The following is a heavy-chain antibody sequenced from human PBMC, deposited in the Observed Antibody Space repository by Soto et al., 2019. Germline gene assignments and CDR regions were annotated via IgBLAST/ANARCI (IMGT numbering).Heavy chain of an antibody. CDR1: GFTLSSFW. D-gene: IGHD1-26*01. J-gene: IGHJ4*02. V-gene: IGHV3-7*03. Sequence: EVQLVESGGGLVQPGGSLRLSCAASGFTLSSFWMSWVRQAPGKGLEWVASIKEDGSEKTYVDSVKGRFSISRDNAKNSLYLQINSLRVEDAAVYYCASYRTLGCWGQGTPVTVSS. CDR3: ASYRTLGC. CDR2: IKEDGSEK.